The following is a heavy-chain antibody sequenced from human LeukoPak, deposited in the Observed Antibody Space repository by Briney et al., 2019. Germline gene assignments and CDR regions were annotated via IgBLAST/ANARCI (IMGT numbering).Heavy chain of an antibody. Sequence: SETLSLTCTLSGAFITDNYWPGVRQPPGQALEWIGYVHYSGSTNYSPSLKTRVTISVDSSKSQFSLRLISVTSADSAVYFCARGSGTDPVFIVRCGRGTPVIVSS. CDR3: ARGSGTDPVFIVR. V-gene: IGHV4-59*03. CDR1: GAFITDNY. D-gene: IGHD3-10*01. CDR2: VHYSGST. J-gene: IGHJ1*01.